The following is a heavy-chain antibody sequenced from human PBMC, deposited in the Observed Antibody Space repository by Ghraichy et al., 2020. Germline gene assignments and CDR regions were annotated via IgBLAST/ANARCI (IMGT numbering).Heavy chain of an antibody. CDR2: IYYRGST. Sequence: LTCTVSGGSIINYYWSWIRQPPGKGLEWIGYIYYRGSTNYNPSLKSRVTISVDTSRNQFSLKLSSVTAADTAVYYCARGGHDFWSGYTFHWFDPWGQGTLVTVSS. J-gene: IGHJ5*02. D-gene: IGHD3-3*01. CDR1: GGSIINYY. CDR3: ARGGHDFWSGYTFHWFDP. V-gene: IGHV4-59*01.